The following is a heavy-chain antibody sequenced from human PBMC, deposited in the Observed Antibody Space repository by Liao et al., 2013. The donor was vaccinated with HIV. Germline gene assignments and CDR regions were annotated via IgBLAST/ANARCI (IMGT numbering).Heavy chain of an antibody. D-gene: IGHD3-22*01. V-gene: IGHV4-30-2*01. Sequence: QLQLQESGSGLVKPSQTLSLTCAVSGGSISSGDYSWSWIRQPPGKGLEWIGYIYHSGSTYYNPSLKSRVTISVDRSKNQFSLQLSSVTAADTAVYYCARGGNFYDSSGYYPLFDYWGQGTWSPSPQ. CDR1: GGSISSGDYS. CDR3: ARGGNFYDSSGYYPLFDY. CDR2: IYHSGST. J-gene: IGHJ4*02.